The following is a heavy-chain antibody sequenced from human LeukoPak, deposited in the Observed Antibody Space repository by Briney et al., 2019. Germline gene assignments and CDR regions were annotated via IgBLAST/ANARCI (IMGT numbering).Heavy chain of an antibody. J-gene: IGHJ5*02. Sequence: GRSLRLSCAASGFTFSSYGMHWVRQAPGKGLEWVAVIWYDGSNKYYADSVKGRFTISRDNSKNTLYLQMNSLRAEDTAVYYCAKDSGFGELLGWFDPWGQGTLVTVSS. CDR1: GFTFSSYG. CDR3: AKDSGFGELLGWFDP. CDR2: IWYDGSNK. V-gene: IGHV3-33*06. D-gene: IGHD3-10*01.